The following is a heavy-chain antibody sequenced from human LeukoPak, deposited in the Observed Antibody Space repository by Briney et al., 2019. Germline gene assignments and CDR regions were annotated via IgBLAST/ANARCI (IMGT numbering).Heavy chain of an antibody. J-gene: IGHJ4*02. D-gene: IGHD1-1*01. Sequence: GGPLRLSCAASGFTVSSSYMSWVRQAPGKGLEWVSYISSSSSTIYYADSVKGRFTISRDNAKNSLYLQMNSLRDEDTAVYYCARVETSAGSAGYWGQGTLVTVSS. CDR2: ISSSSSTI. V-gene: IGHV3-48*02. CDR3: ARVETSAGSAGY. CDR1: GFTVSSSY.